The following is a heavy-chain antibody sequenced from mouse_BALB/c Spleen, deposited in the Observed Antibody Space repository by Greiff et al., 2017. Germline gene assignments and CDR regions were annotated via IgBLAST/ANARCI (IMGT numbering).Heavy chain of an antibody. D-gene: IGHD1-1*02. CDR2: IWTGGGT. J-gene: IGHJ3*01. Sequence: VMLVESGPGLVAPSQSLSITCTVSGFSLTSYDISWIRQPPGKGLEWLGVIWTGGGTNYNSAFMSRLSISKDNSKSQVFLKMNSLQTDDTAIYYCVRDGGYFSYWGQGTLVTVSA. CDR3: VRDGGYFSY. V-gene: IGHV2-9-2*01. CDR1: GFSLTSYD.